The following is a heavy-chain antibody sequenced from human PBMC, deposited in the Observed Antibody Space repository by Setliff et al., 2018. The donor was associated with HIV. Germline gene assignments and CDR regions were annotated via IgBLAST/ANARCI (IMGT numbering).Heavy chain of an antibody. CDR2: ISSTGAA. Sequence: SETLSLTCTVSGDSINSHFWTWIRQSLRKGLEWIGYISSTGAAWDNPSLTSRVTMSIATSKIHFSLTLSSVSGADTALYYCARGGKRAFDIWVQGAMVTVSS. V-gene: IGHV4-59*11. CDR3: ARGGKRAFDI. CDR1: GDSINSHF. J-gene: IGHJ3*02.